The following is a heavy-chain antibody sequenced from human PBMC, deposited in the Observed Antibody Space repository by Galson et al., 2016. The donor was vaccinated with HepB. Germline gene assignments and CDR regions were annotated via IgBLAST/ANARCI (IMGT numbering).Heavy chain of an antibody. V-gene: IGHV3-23*01. CDR3: AAPYDYVWGTTALFDY. Sequence: SLRLSCAASGFIFSSYTLNWVRQAPGKGLEWVSSISGTGERTHYADSVKGRFTISRDNSKNTLYLQMNSLRAEDTAVYYCAAPYDYVWGTTALFDYWGQGTLVTVSS. D-gene: IGHD3-16*01. CDR1: GFIFSSYT. J-gene: IGHJ4*02. CDR2: ISGTGERT.